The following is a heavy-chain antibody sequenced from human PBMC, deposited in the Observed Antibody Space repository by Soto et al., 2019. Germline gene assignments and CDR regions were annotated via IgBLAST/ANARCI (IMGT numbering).Heavy chain of an antibody. J-gene: IGHJ4*02. V-gene: IGHV3-30-3*01. CDR2: ISYDGGDK. Sequence: GGSLRLSCAASGFTFSSYSVHWVRQAPGKGLEWVAVISYDGGDKNYADSVKGRFTISRDNSRNTLFLQMNSLRTEDTAVYYCARVRYYDSSGYLPLDFWGQGT. D-gene: IGHD3-22*01. CDR1: GFTFSSYS. CDR3: ARVRYYDSSGYLPLDF.